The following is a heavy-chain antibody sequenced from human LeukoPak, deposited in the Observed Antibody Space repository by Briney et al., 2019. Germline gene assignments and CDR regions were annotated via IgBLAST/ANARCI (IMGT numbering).Heavy chain of an antibody. CDR2: ISYDGSNK. Sequence: GRSLRLSCAASGFTFSSYAMHWVRQAPGKGLEWVAVISYDGSNKYYADSVKGRFTISRDNSKNTLYLQMNSLRAKDTAVYYCARDAASVGSEYYFDYWGQGTLVTVSS. CDR3: ARDAASVGSEYYFDY. J-gene: IGHJ4*02. V-gene: IGHV3-30*04. CDR1: GFTFSSYA. D-gene: IGHD2-15*01.